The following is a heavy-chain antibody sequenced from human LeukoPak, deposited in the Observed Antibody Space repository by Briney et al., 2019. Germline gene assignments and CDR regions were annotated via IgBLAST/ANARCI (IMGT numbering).Heavy chain of an antibody. CDR2: ISDSGGIT. J-gene: IGHJ4*02. D-gene: IGHD6-19*01. CDR1: GFTFRSYE. Sequence: GGSLRLSCAASGFTFRSYEMNWVRQAPGKGLEWVSVISDSGGITYYADSVKGRFTISRDNSKNTLFLQMNSLRAEDTAVYFCAKDARRTSGWYFFDYWGQGTLVTVSS. CDR3: AKDARRTSGWYFFDY. V-gene: IGHV3-23*01.